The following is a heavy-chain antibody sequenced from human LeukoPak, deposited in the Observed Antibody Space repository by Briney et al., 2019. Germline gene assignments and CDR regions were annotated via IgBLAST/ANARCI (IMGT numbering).Heavy chain of an antibody. CDR2: ISGSGSRT. CDR3: AKGLTGCTGGSCYSWYFDL. J-gene: IGHJ2*01. D-gene: IGHD2-15*01. V-gene: IGHV3-23*01. CDR1: GFAFRGYA. Sequence: GGSLRLSCAASGFAFRGYAMSWVRQAPGKGLEWVSVISGSGSRTYYADPVRGRFTISRDNSKNMLFLQMNSLRGEDTAVYYCAKGLTGCTGGSCYSWYFDLWGRGTLVSVSS.